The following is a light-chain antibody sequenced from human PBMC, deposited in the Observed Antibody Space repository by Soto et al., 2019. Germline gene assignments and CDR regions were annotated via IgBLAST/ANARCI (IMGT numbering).Light chain of an antibody. CDR2: EVS. CDR3: SSYAGSNNWV. V-gene: IGLV2-8*01. Sequence: QSALTQPPSASGSPGQSVTISCTGTSSDVGGYKYVSWYQQHPGKAPKLMIYEVSKRPSGVPDRFSGSKSGNTASLTVPGLQAEDEADYYCSSYAGSNNWVFGGGTKVTVL. CDR1: SSDVGGYKY. J-gene: IGLJ3*02.